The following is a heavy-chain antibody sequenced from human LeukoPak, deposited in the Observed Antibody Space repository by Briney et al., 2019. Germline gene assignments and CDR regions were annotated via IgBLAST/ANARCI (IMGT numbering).Heavy chain of an antibody. J-gene: IGHJ5*02. D-gene: IGHD2-15*01. CDR1: GGSISSGDFY. V-gene: IGHV4-61*02. Sequence: SETLSLTYTVSGGSISSGDFYWSWIRQPAGTGLEWIGRIYTSGSTNYNPSLQSRVTISLDTSKNQFSLKLSSVTAADTAVYYCARVFVYCSGDSCYWGWFDPWGQGTLVTVSS. CDR2: IYTSGST. CDR3: ARVFVYCSGDSCYWGWFDP.